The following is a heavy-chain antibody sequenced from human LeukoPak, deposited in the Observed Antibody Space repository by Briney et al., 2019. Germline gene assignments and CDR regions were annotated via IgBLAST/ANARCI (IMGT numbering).Heavy chain of an antibody. CDR2: IRSKANSYAT. Sequence: GGSLRLSCAASGFTFSGSAMHWVRQASGKGLEWVGRIRSKANSYATAYAASVKGRFTISRDNSKNTLYLQMNSLRAEDTAVYYCARGYCSSASCYGDLDYWGQGTLVTVSS. CDR3: ARGYCSSASCYGDLDY. V-gene: IGHV3-73*01. D-gene: IGHD2-2*01. CDR1: GFTFSGSA. J-gene: IGHJ4*02.